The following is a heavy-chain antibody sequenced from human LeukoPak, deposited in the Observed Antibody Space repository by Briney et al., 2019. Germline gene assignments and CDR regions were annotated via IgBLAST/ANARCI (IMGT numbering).Heavy chain of an antibody. V-gene: IGHV3-72*01. CDR2: ISHKRDRLTT. J-gene: IGHJ4*02. Sequence: RGSLRLSCAASGFTFSDYYMDWVRQAPGKGLEWVGRISHKRDRLTTEYAASVKGRFTVSRDDSDKSLSLQMNSLKIEDTAVYYCVRDRSPGGYDSWGQGILVTVSS. CDR3: VRDRSPGGYDS. CDR1: GFTFSDYY. D-gene: IGHD1-14*01.